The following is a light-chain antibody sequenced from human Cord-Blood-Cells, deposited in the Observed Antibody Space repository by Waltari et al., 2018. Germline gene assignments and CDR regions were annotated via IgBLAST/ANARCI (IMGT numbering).Light chain of an antibody. CDR3: QQYNNWPPGT. Sequence: EIVMTQSPATLSVSPGERATLSCRASQSVSSNLAWYQQKPGQAPRLLIYGASTRATGIPARFSGSGSGTEFTLTISSLQSEGVAVYYCQQYNNWPPGTFGQGTKVEIK. J-gene: IGKJ1*01. CDR1: QSVSSN. V-gene: IGKV3-15*01. CDR2: GAS.